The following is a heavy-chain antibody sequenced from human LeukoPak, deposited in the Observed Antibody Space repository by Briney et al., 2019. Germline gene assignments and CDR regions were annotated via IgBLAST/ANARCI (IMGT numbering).Heavy chain of an antibody. J-gene: IGHJ4*02. CDR2: IRYDGSNK. Sequence: PGGSLRLSCAASGFTFSSYGMHWVRQAPGKGLEWGAFIRYDGSNKYYADSVKGRLTISRDNSKNTLYLQMNSLRAEDTAVYYCAKDRRRYYYGSGSPYYFDYWGQGTLVTVSS. D-gene: IGHD3-10*01. CDR3: AKDRRRYYYGSGSPYYFDY. V-gene: IGHV3-30*02. CDR1: GFTFSSYG.